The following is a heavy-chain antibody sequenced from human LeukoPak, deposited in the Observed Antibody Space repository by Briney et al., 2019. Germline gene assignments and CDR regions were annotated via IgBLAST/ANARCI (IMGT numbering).Heavy chain of an antibody. CDR2: IYYSGST. CDR1: GGSISSSSYY. D-gene: IGHD2-15*01. Sequence: SETLSLTCTVSGGSISSSSYYWGWIRQPPGKGLEWIGSIYYSGSTYYNPSLKSRVTISVDRSKNQFSLKLSSVTAADTAVYYCARAVVVAEGFDPWGQGTLVTVSS. J-gene: IGHJ5*02. V-gene: IGHV4-39*07. CDR3: ARAVVVAEGFDP.